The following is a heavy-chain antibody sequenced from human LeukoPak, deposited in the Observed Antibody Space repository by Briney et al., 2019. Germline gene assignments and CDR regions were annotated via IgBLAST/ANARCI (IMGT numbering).Heavy chain of an antibody. Sequence: GGTLRLSCAASGFTFSSYGMSWVRQAPGKGLEWVSAISGSGGSTYYADSVKGRFTISRDNAKNSLYLQMNSLRAEDTAVYYCARDGPYYYDSSGFDYWGQGTLVTVSS. J-gene: IGHJ4*02. D-gene: IGHD3-22*01. CDR2: ISGSGGST. CDR1: GFTFSSYG. CDR3: ARDGPYYYDSSGFDY. V-gene: IGHV3-23*01.